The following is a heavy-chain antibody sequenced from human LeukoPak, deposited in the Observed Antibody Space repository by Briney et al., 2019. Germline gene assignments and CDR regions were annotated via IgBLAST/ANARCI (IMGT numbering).Heavy chain of an antibody. Sequence: GGSLRLSCAASGFTFSSYAMHWVRQAPGKGLEWVAVISYDGSNKYYADSVKGRFTISRDNSKNTLYLQMNSLRAEDTAVYYCARAFSRYSSHFDYWGQGTLVTVSS. D-gene: IGHD6-13*01. CDR1: GFTFSSYA. J-gene: IGHJ4*02. CDR3: ARAFSRYSSHFDY. V-gene: IGHV3-30*04. CDR2: ISYDGSNK.